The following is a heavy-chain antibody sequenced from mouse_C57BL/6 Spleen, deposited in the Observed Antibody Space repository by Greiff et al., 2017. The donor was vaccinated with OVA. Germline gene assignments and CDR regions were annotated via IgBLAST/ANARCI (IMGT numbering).Heavy chain of an antibody. J-gene: IGHJ3*01. Sequence: EVKLQQSGAELVKPGASVKLSCTASGFNIKDYYMHWVKQRTEQGLEWIGRIDPEDGETKYAPKFQGKATITADTSSNTAYLQLSSLTSEDTAVYYCASLINYCSSSFAYWGQGTLVTVSA. CDR1: GFNIKDYY. D-gene: IGHD1-1*01. V-gene: IGHV14-2*01. CDR2: IDPEDGET. CDR3: ASLINYCSSSFAY.